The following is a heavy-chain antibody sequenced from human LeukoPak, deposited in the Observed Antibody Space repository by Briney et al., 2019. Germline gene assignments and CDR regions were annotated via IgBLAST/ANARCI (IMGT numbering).Heavy chain of an antibody. J-gene: IGHJ5*02. CDR1: GYTFTSYG. CDR2: ISAYNGNT. Sequence: ASVKVSCKASGYTFTSYGISWVRQAPGQGLEWMGWISAYNGNTNYAQKLQGRATMTTDTSTSTAYMELRSLRSDNTAVYYCARDRLDYYGSGNPNWFDPWGQGTLVTVSS. D-gene: IGHD3-10*01. V-gene: IGHV1-18*01. CDR3: ARDRLDYYGSGNPNWFDP.